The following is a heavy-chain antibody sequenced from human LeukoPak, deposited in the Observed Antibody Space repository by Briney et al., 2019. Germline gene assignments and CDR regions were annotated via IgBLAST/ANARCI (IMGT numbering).Heavy chain of an antibody. J-gene: IGHJ4*02. CDR2: ISAGGSTI. Sequence: PGGTLRLSCEASGFTFTSYDMNWVRQAPGKGLEWVSVISAGGSTIYYADSVKGRFTISRDNSKNTIYLQMNSLRAEDTAIYYCAKRSSTSSGYFDFWGRGTLVTVSS. D-gene: IGHD3-22*01. V-gene: IGHV3-23*01. CDR1: GFTFTSYD. CDR3: AKRSSTSSGYFDF.